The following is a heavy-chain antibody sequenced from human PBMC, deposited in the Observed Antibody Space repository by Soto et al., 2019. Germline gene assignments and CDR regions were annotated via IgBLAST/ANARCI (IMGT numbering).Heavy chain of an antibody. J-gene: IGHJ4*02. CDR3: ARDTVGATSGFDY. D-gene: IGHD1-26*01. Sequence: PSETLSLTCTVSGGSISSYYWSWIRQPPGKGLEWIGYIYYSGSTNYNPSLKSRVTISVDTSKNQFSLKLSSVTAADTAVYYCARDTVGATSGFDYWGQGTLVTLSS. V-gene: IGHV4-59*01. CDR1: GGSISSYY. CDR2: IYYSGST.